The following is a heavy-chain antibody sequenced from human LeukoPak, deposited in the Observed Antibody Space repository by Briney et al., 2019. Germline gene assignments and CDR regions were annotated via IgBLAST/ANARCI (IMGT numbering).Heavy chain of an antibody. CDR1: GFTFSSYA. Sequence: GGSLRLSCAASGFTFSSYAMHWVRQAPGKGLEWVAVISYDGSNKYYADSVKGRFTISRDNSKNTLYLQMNSLRAEDTAVYYCARDVSSSWSDSNWFDPWGQGTLVTVSS. V-gene: IGHV3-30*04. CDR3: ARDVSSSWSDSNWFDP. D-gene: IGHD6-13*01. CDR2: ISYDGSNK. J-gene: IGHJ5*02.